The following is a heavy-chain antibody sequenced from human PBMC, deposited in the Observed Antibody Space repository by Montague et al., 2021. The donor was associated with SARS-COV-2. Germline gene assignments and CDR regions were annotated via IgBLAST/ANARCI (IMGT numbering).Heavy chain of an antibody. CDR3: ARRGSSVWGVTVSADFDY. CDR2: INQSGRT. D-gene: IGHD3-10*01. V-gene: IGHV4-34*01. J-gene: IGHJ4*02. Sequence: SETLSLTCAVYGGSFSGYYWSWIRQPPGKGLEWIGEINQSGRTNNNPSLKSRVIISVDTSKNQFSLKLSSVTAADTAVYYCARRGSSVWGVTVSADFDYWGQGTLVIVSS. CDR1: GGSFSGYY.